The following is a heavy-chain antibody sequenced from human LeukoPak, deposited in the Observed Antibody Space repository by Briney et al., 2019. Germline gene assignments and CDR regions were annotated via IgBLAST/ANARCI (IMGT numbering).Heavy chain of an antibody. J-gene: IGHJ4*02. D-gene: IGHD6-6*01. CDR1: GGSISSSSYY. CDR2: IYYSGST. CDR3: ARGDGDY. Sequence: SETLSLTCTVSGGSISSSSYYWGWIRQPPGKGLEWIGSIYYSGSTYYNPSLKSRVTISVDASKNQFSLKLSSVTAADTAVYYRARGDGDYWGQGTLVTVSS. V-gene: IGHV4-39*07.